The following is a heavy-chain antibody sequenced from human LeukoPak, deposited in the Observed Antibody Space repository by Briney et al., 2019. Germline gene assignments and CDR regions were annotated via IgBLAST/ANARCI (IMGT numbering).Heavy chain of an antibody. CDR1: GSTFSSYA. V-gene: IGHV3-23*01. D-gene: IGHD2-21*01. CDR2: ITGSADNT. Sequence: GGSLRLSCAASGSTFSSYAMSWVRQAPGKGLEWVSSITGSADNTYYADSVKGRFTISRDNSKNTLYLQMNSLRAEDTAVYYCAILAGNPYWGPGTLVTVSS. J-gene: IGHJ4*02. CDR3: AILAGNPY.